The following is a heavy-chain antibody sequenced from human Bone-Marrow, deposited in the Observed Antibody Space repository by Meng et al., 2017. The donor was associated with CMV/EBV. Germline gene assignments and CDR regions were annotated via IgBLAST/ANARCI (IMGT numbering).Heavy chain of an antibody. J-gene: IGHJ6*02. V-gene: IGHV1-69*02. CDR1: GGTFSSYT. CDR2: IIPILGIA. CDR3: ASTVVVPAATSYYYYYYGMDV. D-gene: IGHD2-2*01. Sequence: SVKVSCKASGGTFSSYTISWMRQAPGQGLEWMGRIIPILGIANYAQKFQGRVTITADKSTSTAYMELSSLRSEDTAVYYCASTVVVPAATSYYYYYYGMDVWGQGTTVTVSS.